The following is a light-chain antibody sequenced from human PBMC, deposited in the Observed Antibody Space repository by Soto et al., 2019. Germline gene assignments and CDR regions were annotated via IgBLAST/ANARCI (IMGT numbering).Light chain of an antibody. J-gene: IGKJ3*01. CDR3: QQGNSFPFT. CDR2: GAS. Sequence: DIQITQSPSSVSASVGDRVTVTCRASQNIKTWLAWYRQKPGTAPNLLIYGASTLQSVVPSRFSGSGSGTEFTRTIDSLQPEDFGTYYCQQGNSFPFTFGPGTRVD. CDR1: QNIKTW. V-gene: IGKV1-12*01.